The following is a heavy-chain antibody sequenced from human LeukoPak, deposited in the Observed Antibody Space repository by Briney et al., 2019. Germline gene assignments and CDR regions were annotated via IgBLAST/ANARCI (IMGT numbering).Heavy chain of an antibody. J-gene: IGHJ5*02. CDR2: IRSKANSYAT. V-gene: IGHV3-73*01. CDR3: TRRTLTWYDSSGRIPSAPTGFDP. CDR1: GFTFSGSA. D-gene: IGHD3-22*01. Sequence: PGGSLRLSCAASGFTFSGSAMHWVRLASGKGLEWVGRIRSKANSYATAYAASVKGRFTNSRDDSKNTAYLQMNSLKTEDTAVYYCTRRTLTWYDSSGRIPSAPTGFDPWGQGTLVTVSS.